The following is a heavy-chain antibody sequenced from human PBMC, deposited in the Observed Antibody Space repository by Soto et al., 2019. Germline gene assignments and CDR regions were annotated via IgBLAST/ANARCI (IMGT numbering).Heavy chain of an antibody. CDR1: GFTFTSSA. V-gene: IGHV1-58*02. D-gene: IGHD1-26*01. J-gene: IGHJ6*02. Sequence: QMQLVQSGPEVKKPGTSVKVSCKASGFTFTSSAMQWVRQARGQRLEWIGWIVVGSGNTNYAQKFQERVTITRDMSXSIXYMELSSRRSADTAGYYCAALRVVGATSDYYGMDVWGQGTTVTVSS. CDR2: IVVGSGNT. CDR3: AALRVVGATSDYYGMDV.